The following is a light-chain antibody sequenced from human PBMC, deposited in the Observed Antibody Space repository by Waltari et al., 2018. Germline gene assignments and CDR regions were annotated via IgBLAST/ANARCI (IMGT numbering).Light chain of an antibody. Sequence: EIVLTQSPGTLSLSAGERATLSCRARQSVTSISSTVYQQKLGQAPRLLIYGTSSRATGIPDGFSGSGSGTHFTLTISRLEPEDFAVYYCQQYDGEVVTFGGGTKEEI. CDR2: GTS. V-gene: IGKV3-20*01. CDR1: QSVTSIS. CDR3: QQYDGEVVT. J-gene: IGKJ4*01.